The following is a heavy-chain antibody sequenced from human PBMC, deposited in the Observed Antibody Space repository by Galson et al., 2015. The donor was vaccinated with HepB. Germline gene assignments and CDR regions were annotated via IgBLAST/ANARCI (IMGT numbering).Heavy chain of an antibody. J-gene: IGHJ4*02. Sequence: SLRLSCAASGFTLSSFGMSWVRQAPGKGLEWVSSIGGSGGNTYYADSVKGRFTISRDSSNNTLFLQMTSLRAEDTAIYYCAKVGLGDWGQGTLVTVSS. V-gene: IGHV3-23*01. CDR2: IGGSGGNT. CDR1: GFTLSSFG. CDR3: AKVGLGD. D-gene: IGHD3-16*01.